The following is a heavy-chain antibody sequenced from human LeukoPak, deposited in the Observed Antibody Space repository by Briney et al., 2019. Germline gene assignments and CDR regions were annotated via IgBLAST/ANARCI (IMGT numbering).Heavy chain of an antibody. V-gene: IGHV4-4*02. CDR3: ARYRSLDGMDV. CDR1: GGSISSSNW. J-gene: IGHJ6*02. Sequence: SETLSLTCAVSGGSISSSNWWSWVRQPPGKGLEWIGEIYHSGSTNYNPSLKSRVTMSVDKSKNQFSLKLSSVTAADTAVYYCARYRSLDGMDVWGQGTTVTVSS. CDR2: IYHSGST.